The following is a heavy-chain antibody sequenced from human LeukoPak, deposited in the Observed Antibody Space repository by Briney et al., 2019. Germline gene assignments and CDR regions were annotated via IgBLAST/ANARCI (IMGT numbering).Heavy chain of an antibody. Sequence: ASVKVSCKASGYTFTGYYMHWVRQAPGQGLEWMGWINPNSGGTNYAQKFQGRVTMTRDTSISTAYVELSRLRSDDTAVYYCARDQGTVTNWFDPWGQGTLVTVSS. CDR3: ARDQGTVTNWFDP. CDR1: GYTFTGYY. D-gene: IGHD4-17*01. V-gene: IGHV1-2*02. J-gene: IGHJ5*02. CDR2: INPNSGGT.